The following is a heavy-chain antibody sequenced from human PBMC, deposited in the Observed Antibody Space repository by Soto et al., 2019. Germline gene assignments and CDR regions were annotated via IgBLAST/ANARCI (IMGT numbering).Heavy chain of an antibody. CDR1: GYTFTTYG. CDR3: ARDGYFDY. V-gene: IGHV1-18*01. CDR2: ISASNGKT. Sequence: QVQLVQSGAEVKKPGASVKVSCKASGYTFTTYGIAWVRQAPGHGLEWMGWISASNGKTNYAQKLQGSLTMTTDTSTKTTYMELRSKRYDDTAVYYCARDGYFDYWDQGNLVNVSS. J-gene: IGHJ4*02.